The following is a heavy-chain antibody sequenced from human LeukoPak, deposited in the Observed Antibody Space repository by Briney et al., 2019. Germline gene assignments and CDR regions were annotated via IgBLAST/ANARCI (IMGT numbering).Heavy chain of an antibody. CDR3: ARDLSLSYYYGSGRGYYFDY. CDR2: ISSSSSYI. Sequence: GGSLRLSCAASGFTFSSSSMNWVRQAPGEGLEWVSSISSSSSYICYADSVKGRFTISRDNAKNSLYLQMNSLRAEDTAVYYCARDLSLSYYYGSGRGYYFDYWGQGTLVTVSA. D-gene: IGHD3-10*01. CDR1: GFTFSSSS. V-gene: IGHV3-21*01. J-gene: IGHJ4*02.